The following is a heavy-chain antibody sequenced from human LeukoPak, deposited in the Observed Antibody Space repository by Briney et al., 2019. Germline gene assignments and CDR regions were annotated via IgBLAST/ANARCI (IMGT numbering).Heavy chain of an antibody. Sequence: PGGSLRLSCAASGFTFSDYYMTLIRQAPGKGLEWVSYITSSGNTIYYADSVKGRFTISRDNAKNSLYLQMNSLRAEDTAVYYCARDLLFRTSGGSWLYWGQGTLVTVSS. CDR1: GFTFSDYY. CDR3: ARDLLFRTSGGSWLY. V-gene: IGHV3-11*01. J-gene: IGHJ4*02. CDR2: ITSSGNTI. D-gene: IGHD2-15*01.